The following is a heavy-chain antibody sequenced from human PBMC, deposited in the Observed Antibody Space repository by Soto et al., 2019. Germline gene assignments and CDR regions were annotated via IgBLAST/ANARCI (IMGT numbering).Heavy chain of an antibody. CDR1: GFTFDDYG. CDR2: INWNGGST. J-gene: IGHJ6*02. V-gene: IGHV3-20*04. Sequence: PGGSLRLSCAASGFTFDDYGLSWVRQAPGKGLEWVSGINWNGGSTRYADSVKGRFTLSRDNSKNTLYLQMNSLRPEDTAVYYCAKDIDRITISYGMDVWGQGTTVTVSS. CDR3: AKDIDRITISYGMDV. D-gene: IGHD3-9*01.